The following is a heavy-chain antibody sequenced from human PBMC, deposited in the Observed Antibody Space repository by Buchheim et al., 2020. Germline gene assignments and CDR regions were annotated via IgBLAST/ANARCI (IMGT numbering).Heavy chain of an antibody. V-gene: IGHV4-39*01. Sequence: QLQLQESGPGLVKPSETLSLTCTVSGGSISSSSYYWGWIRQPPGKGLEWIGSIYYSGSTYYNPSLKSRVTISVATSNNQSSLKLSSVTAADTAVYYCARHQFMIAAAVHYFDYWGQGTL. CDR2: IYYSGST. J-gene: IGHJ4*02. D-gene: IGHD6-13*01. CDR3: ARHQFMIAAAVHYFDY. CDR1: GGSISSSSYY.